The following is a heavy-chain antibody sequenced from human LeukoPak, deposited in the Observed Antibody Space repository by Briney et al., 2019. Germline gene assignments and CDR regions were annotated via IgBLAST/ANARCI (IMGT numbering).Heavy chain of an antibody. CDR2: IVVGSGNT. Sequence: SVKVSCKASGFTFTSSVVQWVRQARGQRLEWIGWIVVGSGNTNYAQKFQERVTITRDMSTSTAYMELSSLRFEDTAVYYCAADRAGSYLRFVYWGQGTPVTVSS. V-gene: IGHV1-58*01. J-gene: IGHJ4*02. CDR3: AADRAGSYLRFVY. CDR1: GFTFTSSV. D-gene: IGHD3-10*01.